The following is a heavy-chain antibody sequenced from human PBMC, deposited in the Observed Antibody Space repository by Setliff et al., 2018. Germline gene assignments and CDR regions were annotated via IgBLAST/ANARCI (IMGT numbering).Heavy chain of an antibody. Sequence: LSLTCAVSGYSISSGYYWGWIRQPPGKGLEWIGSIYHSGNTYYNPSLKSRVTISVDPSKNQFSLKLSSVTAAYTSVYYCARLQGEWELSSGAAAFDIWGQGTMVTVSS. J-gene: IGHJ3*02. D-gene: IGHD1-26*01. V-gene: IGHV4-38-2*01. CDR2: IYHSGNT. CDR1: GYSISSGYY. CDR3: ARLQGEWELSSGAAAFDI.